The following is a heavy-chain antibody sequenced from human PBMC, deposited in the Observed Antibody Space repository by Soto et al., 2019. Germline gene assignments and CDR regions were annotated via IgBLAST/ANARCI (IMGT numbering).Heavy chain of an antibody. V-gene: IGHV4-34*01. CDR3: ARGRAYSNYYYYGMDV. CDR2: INHSGGT. J-gene: IGHJ6*02. D-gene: IGHD2-21*01. Sequence: SETLSLTCAVYGGSFSGYYCSWIRQPPGKGLEWIGEINHSGGTNYNPSLKSRVTISVDTSKNQFSLKLSSVTAADTAVYYCARGRAYSNYYYYGMDVWGQGTTVTVSS. CDR1: GGSFSGYY.